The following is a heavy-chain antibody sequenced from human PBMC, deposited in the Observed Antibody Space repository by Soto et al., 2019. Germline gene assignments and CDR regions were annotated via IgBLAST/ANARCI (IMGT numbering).Heavy chain of an antibody. CDR3: AKDLYYYDSSGYYDY. J-gene: IGHJ4*02. D-gene: IGHD3-22*01. Sequence: EVQLLESGGGLVQPGGSLRLSCAASGFTFSSYAMSWVRQAPGKGLEWVSAISGSGGSTYYADSVKGRFTISRDNSKTTLYLQMNSLRAEDTALYYCAKDLYYYDSSGYYDYWGQGTLVTVSS. V-gene: IGHV3-23*01. CDR1: GFTFSSYA. CDR2: ISGSGGST.